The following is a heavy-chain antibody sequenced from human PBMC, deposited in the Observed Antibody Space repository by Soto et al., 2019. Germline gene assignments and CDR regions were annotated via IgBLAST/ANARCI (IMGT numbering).Heavy chain of an antibody. CDR2: ISAYNGNT. D-gene: IGHD4-17*01. Sequence: QVQLLQSGAEVKKPGASVKVSCKASGYTFTSYGISWVRQAPGQGLEWMGWISAYNGNTNYAQKLQGRVTMTTDTSTSTAFMELRSLRSDDTAVYYCARIAPPLRLFYYYDYMDVWGEGTTVTVSS. CDR3: ARIAPPLRLFYYYDYMDV. J-gene: IGHJ6*03. V-gene: IGHV1-18*01. CDR1: GYTFTSYG.